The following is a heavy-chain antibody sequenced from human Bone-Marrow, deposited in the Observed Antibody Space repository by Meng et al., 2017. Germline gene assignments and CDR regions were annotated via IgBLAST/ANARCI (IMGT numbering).Heavy chain of an antibody. D-gene: IGHD3-22*01. CDR3: AKSARAYYDSSGYYYAPTSDAFDI. CDR2: ISGSGGST. V-gene: IGHV3-23*01. J-gene: IGHJ3*02. Sequence: AASGFTFTSYAIGWVRQAPGKGLEWVSAISGSGGSTYYADSVKGRFTISRDNSKNTLYLQMNSLRAEDTAVYYCAKSARAYYDSSGYYYAPTSDAFDIWGQGTMVTVSS. CDR1: GFTFTSYA.